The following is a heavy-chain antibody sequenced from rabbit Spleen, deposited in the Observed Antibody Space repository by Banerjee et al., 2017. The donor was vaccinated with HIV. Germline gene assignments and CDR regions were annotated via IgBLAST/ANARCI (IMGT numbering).Heavy chain of an antibody. CDR2: INNGNGNT. Sequence: QSLEESGGGLVKPGASLTLTCKASGFDFSGRWMSWVRQAPGKGLEWIATINNGNGNTYYASWVSGRFTISKTSSTTVTLQMTSLTAADTATYFCVRNWGLWGPGTLVTVS. D-gene: IGHD3-1*01. CDR1: GFDFSGRW. V-gene: IGHV1S40*01. J-gene: IGHJ4*01. CDR3: VRNWGL.